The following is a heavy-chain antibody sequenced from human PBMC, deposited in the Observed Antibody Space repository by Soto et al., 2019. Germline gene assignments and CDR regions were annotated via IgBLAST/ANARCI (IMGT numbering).Heavy chain of an antibody. CDR1: GFTFSDYS. CDR2: ISSSSSPI. Sequence: EVQVVESGGGLVQPGGSLRLSCAASGFTFSDYSFNWVRQAPGRGLEWVSYISSSSSPIYYADSVEGRFTISRDNAKSSLYLQMNSLRDEDMAVYYCVRDARTMVRGHYFDYWGQGTLVTVSS. J-gene: IGHJ4*02. CDR3: VRDARTMVRGHYFDY. V-gene: IGHV3-48*02. D-gene: IGHD3-10*01.